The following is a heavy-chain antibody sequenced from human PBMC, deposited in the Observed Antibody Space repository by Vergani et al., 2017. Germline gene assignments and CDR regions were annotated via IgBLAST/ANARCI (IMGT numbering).Heavy chain of an antibody. CDR2: IRSKAYGGTT. Sequence: VQLQESGPGLVKPSETLSLTCTVSGGSISSYYWSWVRQAPGKGLEWVGFIRSKAYGGTTEYAASVKGRFTISRDDSKSIAYLQMNSLKTEDTAVYYCTSEPYDYVWGSYRQADYWGQGTLVTVSS. CDR3: TSEPYDYVWGSYRQADY. J-gene: IGHJ4*02. V-gene: IGHV3-49*04. CDR1: GGSISSYY. D-gene: IGHD3-16*02.